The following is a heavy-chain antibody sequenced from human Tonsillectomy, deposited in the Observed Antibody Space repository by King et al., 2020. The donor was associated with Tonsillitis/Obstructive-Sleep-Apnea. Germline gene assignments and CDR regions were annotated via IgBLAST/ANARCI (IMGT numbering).Heavy chain of an antibody. J-gene: IGHJ4*02. D-gene: IGHD6-19*01. CDR1: GFTFGSYG. V-gene: IGHV3-30*18. CDR3: AKEDDNSGWKYFDS. Sequence: VQLVESGGGVVQPGRSLRLSCAASGFTFGSYGMHWVRQAPGKGLEWVAVISYDGSNKYYADSVKGRFTISRDNSKNHLYLQMNSLRAEYTAVYYCAKEDDNSGWKYFDSWGQGTQVTVSS. CDR2: ISYDGSNK.